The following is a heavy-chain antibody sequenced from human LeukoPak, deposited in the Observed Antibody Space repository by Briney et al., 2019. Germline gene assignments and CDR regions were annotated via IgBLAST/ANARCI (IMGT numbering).Heavy chain of an antibody. CDR2: IKQDGGEK. Sequence: GGSLRLSCAASGFTFSSYWMSWVRQAPGKGLEWVANIKQDGGEKYYVDSVKGRFTISRDNAKNSLYLQMNSLRTEDTAVYYCARERGIILPAAEVDYWGQGTLVTVSS. CDR1: GFTFSSYW. D-gene: IGHD2-2*01. CDR3: ARERGIILPAAEVDY. V-gene: IGHV3-7*01. J-gene: IGHJ4*02.